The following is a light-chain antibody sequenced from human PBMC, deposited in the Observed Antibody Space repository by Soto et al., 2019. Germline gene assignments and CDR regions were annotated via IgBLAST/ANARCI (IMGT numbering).Light chain of an antibody. Sequence: DIQMTQSPSSLSASVGDRVTITCQASQDITNFLNWYQQKPGKAPKLLIYDASNLETGVPSRFSVSGSGTDFTFTISSLQPEDIATYYCQQYDILPWTFGQVTKVEIK. V-gene: IGKV1-33*01. CDR3: QQYDILPWT. CDR2: DAS. J-gene: IGKJ1*01. CDR1: QDITNF.